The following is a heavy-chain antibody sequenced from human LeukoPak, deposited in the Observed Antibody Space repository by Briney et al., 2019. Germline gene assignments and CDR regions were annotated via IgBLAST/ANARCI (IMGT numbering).Heavy chain of an antibody. CDR2: IRSKVNNYAT. CDR1: GFTFSGSA. V-gene: IGHV3-73*01. D-gene: IGHD2-2*01. Sequence: GGSLKLSCAASGFTFSGSAMHWVRQASGKGLEWIGRIRSKVNNYATAYAASVKDRFTISRDNSKNTLNLQMNSLRAEDTAVYYCASADCSSTSCYALDYWGQGTLVTVSS. CDR3: ASADCSSTSCYALDY. J-gene: IGHJ4*02.